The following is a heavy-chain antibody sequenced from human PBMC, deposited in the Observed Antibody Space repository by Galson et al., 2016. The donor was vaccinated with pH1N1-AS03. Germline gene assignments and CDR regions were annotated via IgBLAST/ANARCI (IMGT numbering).Heavy chain of an antibody. J-gene: IGHJ2*01. Sequence: ETLSLTCTVSGASTFDYYWNWIRQPPGKGLEWIGYIQPTGNTKYNPSLKSRVTMSIDTSKNQSSLHLMPVTAADTALYYLTRDPPLEIGWYFDLWGRGTLVTVSS. V-gene: IGHV4-4*09. CDR1: GASTFDYY. CDR2: IQPTGNT. D-gene: IGHD3-3*01. CDR3: TRDPPLEIGWYFDL.